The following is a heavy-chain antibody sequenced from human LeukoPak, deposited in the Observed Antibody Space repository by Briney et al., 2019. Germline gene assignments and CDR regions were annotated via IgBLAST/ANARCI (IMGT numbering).Heavy chain of an antibody. J-gene: IGHJ6*02. Sequence: GGSLRLSCAASGFTFTTYWMHWVRQAPGKGPVWVSHINSDGSITSYADSVKGRFTISRDNAKNTLYLQMNSLRAEDTAVYYCARDAVDTANAVWGQGTTVTVSS. CDR3: ARDAVDTANAV. D-gene: IGHD5-18*01. V-gene: IGHV3-74*01. CDR2: INSDGSIT. CDR1: GFTFTTYW.